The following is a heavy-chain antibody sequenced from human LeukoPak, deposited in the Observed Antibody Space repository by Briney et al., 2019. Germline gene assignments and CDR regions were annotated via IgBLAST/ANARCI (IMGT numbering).Heavy chain of an antibody. J-gene: IGHJ3*02. CDR3: ARAMRRAAMGAFDI. D-gene: IGHD2-2*01. V-gene: IGHV4-39*07. Sequence: SETLSLTCPVSGGSISSSSYYWGWIRQPPGKGLEWIGSIYYSGSTYYNPSLKSRVTISVDTSKNQFSLKLSSVTAADTAVYYCARAMRRAAMGAFDIWGQGTMVTVSS. CDR2: IYYSGST. CDR1: GGSISSSSYY.